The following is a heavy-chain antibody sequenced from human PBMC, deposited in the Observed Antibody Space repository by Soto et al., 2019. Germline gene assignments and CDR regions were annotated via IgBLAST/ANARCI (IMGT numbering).Heavy chain of an antibody. CDR3: ARVLSITGTTGAFDI. J-gene: IGHJ3*02. CDR1: GYTFTSCG. Sequence: ASVKVSCKASGYTFTSCGISWVRQAPGQGLEWMGWISAYNGNTNYAQKLQGRVTMTTDTSTSTAYMELRSLRSDDTAVYYCARVLSITGTTGAFDIWGQGTMVTVSS. CDR2: ISAYNGNT. V-gene: IGHV1-18*01. D-gene: IGHD1-7*01.